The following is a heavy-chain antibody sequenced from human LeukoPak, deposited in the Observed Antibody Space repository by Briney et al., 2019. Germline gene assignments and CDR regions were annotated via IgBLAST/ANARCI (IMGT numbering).Heavy chain of an antibody. J-gene: IGHJ4*02. CDR2: ISSSSSYI. CDR3: ARDQESGVQLWLEDY. CDR1: GFTFSSYS. Sequence: GGSQRLSCAASGFTFSSYSMNWVRQAPGKGLEWVSSISSSSSYIYYADSVKGRFTISRDNAKNSLYLQMNSLRAEDTAVYYCARDQESGVQLWLEDYWGQGTLVTVSS. V-gene: IGHV3-21*01. D-gene: IGHD5-18*01.